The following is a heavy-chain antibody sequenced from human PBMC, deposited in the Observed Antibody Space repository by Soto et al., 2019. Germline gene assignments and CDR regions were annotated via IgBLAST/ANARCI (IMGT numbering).Heavy chain of an antibody. Sequence: SETLSLTCTVSGGSFKSGSHSWSWIRQPPGKGLEWIGYVYHTGRTSYNPSLKSRVSISMDTSKNQFSLNLDSVTAADTAVYFCARDFAYFDSWGQGTLVTVSS. J-gene: IGHJ4*02. CDR2: VYHTGRT. CDR1: GGSFKSGSHS. V-gene: IGHV4-61*01. D-gene: IGHD3-3*01. CDR3: ARDFAYFDS.